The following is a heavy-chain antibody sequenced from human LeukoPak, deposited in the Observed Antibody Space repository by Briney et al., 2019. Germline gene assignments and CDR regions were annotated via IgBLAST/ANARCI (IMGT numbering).Heavy chain of an antibody. Sequence: GGSLRLSCAASGFSFDDHPMHWVRQAPGKGLEWVSLVSGDGVTTYYADSVKGRFTISRDNSKNSLYLQMNSLRTEDTALYYCAEKSGAAGNFDYWGQGTLVTVPS. D-gene: IGHD6-13*01. CDR3: AEKSGAAGNFDY. CDR1: GFSFDDHP. V-gene: IGHV3-43*02. CDR2: VSGDGVTT. J-gene: IGHJ4*02.